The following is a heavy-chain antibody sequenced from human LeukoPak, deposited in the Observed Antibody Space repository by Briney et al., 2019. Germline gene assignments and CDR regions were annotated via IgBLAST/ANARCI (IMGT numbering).Heavy chain of an antibody. CDR1: GGTFSSYG. V-gene: IGHV1-18*01. CDR2: ISAYNGNT. Sequence: ASVKVSCKASGGTFSSYGIGWVRQAPGQGLEWMGWISAYNGNTNYAQRLQGRVTMTTDTSTSTAYMELRSLRSDDTAVYYCARVGEGPGSGWSHRGYYFDYWGQGTLVTVSS. D-gene: IGHD6-19*01. CDR3: ARVGEGPGSGWSHRGYYFDY. J-gene: IGHJ4*02.